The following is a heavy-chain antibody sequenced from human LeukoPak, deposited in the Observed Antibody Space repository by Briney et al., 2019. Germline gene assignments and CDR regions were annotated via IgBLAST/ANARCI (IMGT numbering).Heavy chain of an antibody. CDR1: GGSISSTNYY. D-gene: IGHD6-19*01. CDR2: INHSGST. J-gene: IGHJ4*02. CDR3: ARGRSGSSSGWPKRYYFDY. V-gene: IGHV4-39*07. Sequence: SETLSLTCTVSGGSISSTNYYWGWIRQPPGKGLEWIGEINHSGSTNYNPSLKSRVTISVDTSKNQFSLKLSSVTAADTAVYYCARGRSGSSSGWPKRYYFDYWGQGTLVTVSS.